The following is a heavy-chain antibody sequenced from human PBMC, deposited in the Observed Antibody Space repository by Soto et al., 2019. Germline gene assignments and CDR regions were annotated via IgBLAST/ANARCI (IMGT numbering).Heavy chain of an antibody. Sequence: SETLSLTCTVSGGSISSYYWSWIRQPPGKGLEWIGYIYYSGSTNYNPSLKSRVTISVDTSKNQFSLKLSSVTAADTAVYYCAMSVTRWFDPWGQGTLVTVSS. CDR3: AMSVTRWFDP. CDR2: IYYSGST. V-gene: IGHV4-59*01. D-gene: IGHD4-4*01. J-gene: IGHJ5*02. CDR1: GGSISSYY.